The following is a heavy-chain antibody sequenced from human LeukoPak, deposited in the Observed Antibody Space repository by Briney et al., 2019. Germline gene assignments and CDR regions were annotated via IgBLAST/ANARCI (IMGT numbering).Heavy chain of an antibody. CDR3: ARDHGFWSGPYYYMDV. J-gene: IGHJ6*03. V-gene: IGHV4-59*01. CDR2: IFYSGST. Sequence: ADPLSLTCTVSGGSIRSYSWSWIRHPPGKGLEWIGYIFYSGSTNYNPYLESRVTISVDTSKNQCSLKLSSVTAADTAAYYCARDHGFWSGPYYYMDVWGKGTTVTVS. D-gene: IGHD3-3*01. CDR1: GGSIRSYS.